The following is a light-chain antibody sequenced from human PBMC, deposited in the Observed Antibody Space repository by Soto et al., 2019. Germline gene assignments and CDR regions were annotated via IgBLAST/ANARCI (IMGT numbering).Light chain of an antibody. Sequence: DIQMTQAPSTLSGSVGDRVTITCRASQTISSWLAWYQQKPGKAPKLLIYKASTLKSGVPSGFSGSGSGTEFTLTISSLQPDDFATYYCQHYNSYSEAFGQGTKWEL. CDR1: QTISSW. CDR2: KAS. V-gene: IGKV1-5*03. J-gene: IGKJ1*01. CDR3: QHYNSYSEA.